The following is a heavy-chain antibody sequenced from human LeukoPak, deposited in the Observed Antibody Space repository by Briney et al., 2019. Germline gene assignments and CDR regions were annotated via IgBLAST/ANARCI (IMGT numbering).Heavy chain of an antibody. J-gene: IGHJ3*02. D-gene: IGHD3-22*01. V-gene: IGHV4-34*01. CDR3: AAWAYYYDSSGYYDAFDI. CDR1: GGSFSGYY. Sequence: SETLSLTCADYGGSFSGYYWSWIRQPPGKRLEWIGEINHSGSTNYNPSLKSRVTISVVTSKNQFSLKLSSVTAADAAVYYCAAWAYYYDSSGYYDAFDIWGQGTMVTVSS. CDR2: INHSGST.